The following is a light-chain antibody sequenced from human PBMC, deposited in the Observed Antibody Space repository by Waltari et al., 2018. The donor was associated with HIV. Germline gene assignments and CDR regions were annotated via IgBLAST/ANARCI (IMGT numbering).Light chain of an antibody. CDR1: SSHIRSGYD. CDR2: GNR. CDR3: QSYDSSLSGSV. J-gene: IGLJ2*01. Sequence: QSVLTQPPSVSAAPGQRVTISCTGSSSHIRSGYDLNWYQQLPGPAPKLLIYGNRNRPSGVPDRFSGSKSGTSASLAITGLQAEDEADYYCQSYDSSLSGSVFGGGTKLTVL. V-gene: IGLV1-40*01.